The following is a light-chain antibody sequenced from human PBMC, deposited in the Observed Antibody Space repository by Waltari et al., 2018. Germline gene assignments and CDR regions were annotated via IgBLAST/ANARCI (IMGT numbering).Light chain of an antibody. CDR3: QQSDSLPLT. Sequence: DIQMTQSPSSLSASVVHRVTITCRASQTINKYLNWYQKKPGRAPKVLISVISYLHTGVPSRFSGSGSGTDFTLTISSLQPEDFATYYCQQSDSLPLTFGGGTKVEIK. CDR1: QTINKY. V-gene: IGKV1-39*01. CDR2: VIS. J-gene: IGKJ4*01.